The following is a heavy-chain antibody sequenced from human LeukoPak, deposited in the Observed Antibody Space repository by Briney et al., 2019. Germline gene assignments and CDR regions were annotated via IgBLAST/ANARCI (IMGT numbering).Heavy chain of an antibody. CDR1: GYTLSNSG. D-gene: IGHD1-26*01. J-gene: IGHJ4*02. CDR3: ASGVRWEFDY. CDR2: ISAYNGNT. Sequence: GASVKVSCKATGYTLSNSGITWVRQAPGQGLEWMGWISAYNGNTNYAQKFQGRVTMTTDTSTSTAYMEVTRLRSDDTAVYYCASGVRWEFDYWGQGTLVTVSS. V-gene: IGHV1-18*01.